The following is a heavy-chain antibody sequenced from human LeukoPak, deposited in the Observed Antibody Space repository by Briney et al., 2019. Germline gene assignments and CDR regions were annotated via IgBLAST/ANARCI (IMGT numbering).Heavy chain of an antibody. CDR1: GGSLSSGSYY. Sequence: PSQTMSPTWPVAGGSLSSGSYYWSWIRQPAGKGLEWIGRIYTSGSTNYNPSLKSRVTISVDTSKNQFSLKLSSVTAADTAVYYCARDAMIVVVDAFDIWGQGTMVTVSS. J-gene: IGHJ3*02. V-gene: IGHV4-61*02. CDR2: IYTSGST. D-gene: IGHD3-22*01. CDR3: ARDAMIVVVDAFDI.